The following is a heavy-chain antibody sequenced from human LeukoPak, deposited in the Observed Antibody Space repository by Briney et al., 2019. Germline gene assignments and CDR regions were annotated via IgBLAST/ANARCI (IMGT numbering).Heavy chain of an antibody. J-gene: IGHJ4*02. CDR3: ARGKGARSIDY. Sequence: SETLSLTCAVYGGSFSGYYWSWIRQPPGKGLEWIGEINHSGSTSYNPSLKSRVTISVDTSKNQFSLKLSSVTAADTAVYYCARGKGARSIDYWGQGTLVTVSS. D-gene: IGHD3-16*01. V-gene: IGHV4-34*01. CDR1: GGSFSGYY. CDR2: INHSGST.